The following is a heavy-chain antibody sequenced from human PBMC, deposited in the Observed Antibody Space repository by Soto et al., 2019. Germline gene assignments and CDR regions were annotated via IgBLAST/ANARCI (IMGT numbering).Heavy chain of an antibody. CDR2: IYYSGST. J-gene: IGHJ5*02. V-gene: IGHV4-31*03. Sequence: SETLSLTCTVSGSSISSGCYYWSWIRQHPGKGLEWIGYIYYSGSTYYNPSLKSRVTISVDTSKNQFSLKLSSVTAADTAVYYCARVLRGYRNAIALNWFDPWGQGTLVTAPQ. CDR3: ARVLRGYRNAIALNWFDP. D-gene: IGHD5-18*01. CDR1: GSSISSGCYY.